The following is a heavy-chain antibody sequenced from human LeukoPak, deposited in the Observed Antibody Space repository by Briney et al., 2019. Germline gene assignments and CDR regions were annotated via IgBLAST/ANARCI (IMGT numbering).Heavy chain of an antibody. D-gene: IGHD3-16*01. CDR3: SRGHYGPDY. CDR1: GFAYSGSS. CDR2: IQRDGSSP. J-gene: IGHJ4*02. V-gene: IGHV3-74*01. Sequence: PGGSLRLSCTASGFAYSGSSMHWVRRAPGKGLEWVSGIQRDGSSPTYADSVKGRFTISRDNAKGSVYLQVNILRAEDTAVYYCSRGHYGPDYWGQGTLVTVSS.